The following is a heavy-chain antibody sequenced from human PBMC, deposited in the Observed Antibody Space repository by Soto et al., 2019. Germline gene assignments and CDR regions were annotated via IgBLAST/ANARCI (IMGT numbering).Heavy chain of an antibody. J-gene: IGHJ6*02. Sequence: GGSLRLSCAASGFTVSSNYMSWVRQAPGKGLEWVSVIYSGGSTYYADSVKGRFTISRDNSKNTLYLQMNSLRAEDTAVYYCARDGGYYYDSSGYYYHHGMDVWGQGTTVTVSS. CDR1: GFTVSSNY. CDR3: ARDGGYYYDSSGYYYHHGMDV. D-gene: IGHD3-22*01. CDR2: IYSGGST. V-gene: IGHV3-66*01.